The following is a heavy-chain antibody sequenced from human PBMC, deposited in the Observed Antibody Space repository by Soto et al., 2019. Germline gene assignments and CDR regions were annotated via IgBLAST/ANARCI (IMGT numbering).Heavy chain of an antibody. Sequence: WGSLRLSCSASVFTFSTHAMNWFRQAPGKGLEWVSALSDSGDTTYYADSVRGRFSISRENSKNTLYLQMSSLRGEDTAVYYCAKGTQFFYNNDMDVWGQGTTVTVSS. CDR2: LSDSGDTT. CDR1: VFTFSTHA. CDR3: AKGTQFFYNNDMDV. J-gene: IGHJ6*02. V-gene: IGHV3-23*01.